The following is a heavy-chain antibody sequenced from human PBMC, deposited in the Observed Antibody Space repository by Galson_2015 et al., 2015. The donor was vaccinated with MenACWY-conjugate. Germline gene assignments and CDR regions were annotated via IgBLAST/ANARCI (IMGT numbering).Heavy chain of an antibody. CDR1: GFTFSTYS. CDR2: ISSSSGTI. V-gene: IGHV3-48*02. J-gene: IGHJ4*02. D-gene: IGHD5-18*01. CDR3: ARVPGYSYGYYDL. Sequence: SLRLSCAASGFTFSTYSMNWVRQAPGKGLEWVSYISSSSGTIYYADSVKGRFTISRDNAKNSLYLQMNTLRDEDTAVYYCARVPGYSYGYYDLWGQGTLVTVSS.